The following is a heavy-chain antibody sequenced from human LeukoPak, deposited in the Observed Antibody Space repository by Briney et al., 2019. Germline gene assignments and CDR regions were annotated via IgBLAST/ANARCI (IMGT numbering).Heavy chain of an antibody. CDR2: IKPDIGAT. CDR3: TREGTYYFDSGNFDSFDV. V-gene: IGHV1-2*02. Sequence: ASVKVSCKASGYIFSDYYIHWVRQAPGEGLEWMGWIKPDIGATELAQNFHGGVTMSRDTSISTVYMELNSLRFDDTAVYYCTREGTYYFDSGNFDSFDVWGQGTMVTVSS. D-gene: IGHD3-10*01. J-gene: IGHJ3*01. CDR1: GYIFSDYY.